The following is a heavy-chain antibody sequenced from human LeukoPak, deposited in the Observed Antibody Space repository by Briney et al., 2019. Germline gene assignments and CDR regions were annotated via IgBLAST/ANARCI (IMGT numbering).Heavy chain of an antibody. CDR2: IKQDGSEK. CDR1: GFTFSSYW. V-gene: IGHV3-7*01. Sequence: GGSLRPSCAASGFTFSSYWMSWVRQAPGKGLEWVANIKQDGSEKYYVDSVKGRFTISRDNAKNSLYLQMNSLRAEDTAVYYCARHYDYYYYGMDVWGQGTTVTVSS. CDR3: ARHYDYYYYGMDV. J-gene: IGHJ6*02. D-gene: IGHD3-10*01.